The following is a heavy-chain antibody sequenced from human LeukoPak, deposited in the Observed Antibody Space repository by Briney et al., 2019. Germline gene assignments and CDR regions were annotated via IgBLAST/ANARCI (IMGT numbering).Heavy chain of an antibody. CDR2: ISYDGSNK. Sequence: PGRSLRLSCAASGFTFSSYAMHWVRQAPGKGLEWVAVISYDGSNKYYADSVKGRFTISRDNSKNTLYLQMNSLRAEDTAVYYCAKDPFGVVGSTPLDYWGQGTLVTVSS. CDR1: GFTFSSYA. J-gene: IGHJ4*02. D-gene: IGHD1-26*01. CDR3: AKDPFGVVGSTPLDY. V-gene: IGHV3-30-3*01.